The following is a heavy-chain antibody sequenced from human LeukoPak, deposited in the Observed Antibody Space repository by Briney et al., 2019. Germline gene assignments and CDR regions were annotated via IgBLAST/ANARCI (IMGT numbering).Heavy chain of an antibody. Sequence: QPGGSLRLSCTVSGFTVSSNSWSWVRQAPGKGLEWVSFIYSGGKTHSSDSVKGRFTISRDNSKNTLYLQMSSLRAEDTAVYYCARSGSGWTYYFDYWGQGTLVTVSS. CDR2: IYSGGKT. CDR1: GFTVSSNS. CDR3: ARSGSGWTYYFDY. J-gene: IGHJ4*02. D-gene: IGHD6-19*01. V-gene: IGHV3-53*01.